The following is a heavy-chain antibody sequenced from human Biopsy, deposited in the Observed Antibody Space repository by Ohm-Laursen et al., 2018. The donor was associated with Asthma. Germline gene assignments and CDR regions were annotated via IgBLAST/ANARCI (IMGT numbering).Heavy chain of an antibody. J-gene: IGHJ3*02. CDR2: LSSSGTT. V-gene: IGHV4-31*02. CDR1: GDSINSGGYS. Sequence: TLSLTCAVSGDSINSGGYSWEWSRQPPGEGPGWVSYLSSSGTTYYNPSLKSRVTISVDTSKNQFHLKLTSVTAADTALYYCARDHNDSGTRNVFHIWGQGTLVTVSS. D-gene: IGHD3-16*01. CDR3: ARDHNDSGTRNVFHI.